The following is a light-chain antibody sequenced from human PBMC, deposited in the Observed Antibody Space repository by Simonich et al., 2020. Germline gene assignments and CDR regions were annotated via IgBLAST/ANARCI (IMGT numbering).Light chain of an antibody. J-gene: IGLJ3*02. V-gene: IGLV2-14*01. CDR2: DVS. CDR3: SSYTSSSTWV. Sequence: QSALTQPASVSGSPGQSITISCTGTSSDVGGYNYVSWYQKHPGKAPKLMIYDVSTRPSGVSNRFSGPKPGNTASLTISGLQAEDEADYYCSSYTSSSTWVFGGGTKLTVL. CDR1: SSDVGGYNY.